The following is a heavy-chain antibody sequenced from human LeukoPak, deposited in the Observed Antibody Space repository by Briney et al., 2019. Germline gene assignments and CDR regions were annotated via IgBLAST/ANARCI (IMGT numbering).Heavy chain of an antibody. CDR1: GGSFSGYY. V-gene: IGHV4-34*01. CDR2: INHSGST. D-gene: IGHD4-23*01. Sequence: PSETLSLTCAVYGGSFSGYYWSWIRQPPGKGLEWIGEINHSGSTYYNPSLKSRVTISVDTSKNQFSLKLSSVTAADTAVYYCARRIVVTRGFDYWGQGTLVTVSS. J-gene: IGHJ4*02. CDR3: ARRIVVTRGFDY.